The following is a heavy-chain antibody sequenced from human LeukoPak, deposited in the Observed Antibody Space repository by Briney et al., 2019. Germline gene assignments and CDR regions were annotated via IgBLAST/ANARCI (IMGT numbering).Heavy chain of an antibody. CDR1: GFTVSSNY. Sequence: PGGSLRLSCAASGFTVSSNYMSWVRQAPGKGLEWVSVIYSGGSTYYADSVKGRFTISRDNSKNTLYLQMNSLRAEDTAVYYCARDGGYYDSSGYYPDYWGQGTLVTVSS. D-gene: IGHD3-22*01. CDR3: ARDGGYYDSSGYYPDY. J-gene: IGHJ4*02. V-gene: IGHV3-66*01. CDR2: IYSGGST.